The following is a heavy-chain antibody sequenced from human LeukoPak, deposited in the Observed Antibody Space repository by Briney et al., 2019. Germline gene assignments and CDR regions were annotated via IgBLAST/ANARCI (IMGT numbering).Heavy chain of an antibody. Sequence: PSETLSLTCTVSGGSVSSSSYYWGWIRQPPGKGLEWIGSISYSGTNYNNPSLKSRVSISIDTSKNQFSVKLTSVTAADTAMYYYASLGTLRSWGQGTLVTVSS. J-gene: IGHJ5*02. D-gene: IGHD7-27*01. V-gene: IGHV4-39*01. CDR2: ISYSGTN. CDR1: GGSVSSSSYY. CDR3: ASLGTLRS.